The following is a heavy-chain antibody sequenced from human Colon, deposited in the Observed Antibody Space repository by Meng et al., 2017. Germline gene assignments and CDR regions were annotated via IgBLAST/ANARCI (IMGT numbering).Heavy chain of an antibody. J-gene: IGHJ4*02. CDR1: GFSLTTSGVS. CDR2: IYWDNEK. Sequence: QITLKETGPALVKPTQTVTLTCTFSGFSLTTSGVSVAWIRQPPGEALEWLALIYWDNEKRSSPSLKNRLAITKDTSKNQVFLTMTNMDPMDTGTYYCAHSPQGYFDYWGPGTLVTVSS. CDR3: AHSPQGYFDY. V-gene: IGHV2-5*02.